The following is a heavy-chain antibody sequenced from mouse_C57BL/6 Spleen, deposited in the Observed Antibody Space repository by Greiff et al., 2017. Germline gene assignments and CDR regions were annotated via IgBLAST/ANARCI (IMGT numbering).Heavy chain of an antibody. CDR3: ARVEDVFDY. CDR1: GFTFSDYY. Sequence: EVKLMESEGGLVQPGSSMKLSCTASGFTFSDYYMAWVRQVPEKGLEWVANINYDGSSTYYLDSLKSRFIISRDNAKNILYLQMSSLKSEDTATYYCARVEDVFDYWGQGTTLTVSS. CDR2: INYDGSST. V-gene: IGHV5-16*01. J-gene: IGHJ2*01.